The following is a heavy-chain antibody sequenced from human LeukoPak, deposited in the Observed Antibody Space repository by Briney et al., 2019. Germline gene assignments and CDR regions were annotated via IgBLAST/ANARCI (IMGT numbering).Heavy chain of an antibody. CDR3: ARYWTLGGYIDY. CDR1: GGSISSYY. V-gene: IGHV4-59*01. CDR2: IYYSGST. Sequence: SETLSLTCTVSGGSISSYYWSWIRQPPGEGMEWIGYIYYSGSTNYNPSLKSRVTISVDTSKNQFSLKLSSVTAADTAVYYCARYWTLGGYIDYWGQGTLVTVSS. D-gene: IGHD3-10*01. J-gene: IGHJ4*02.